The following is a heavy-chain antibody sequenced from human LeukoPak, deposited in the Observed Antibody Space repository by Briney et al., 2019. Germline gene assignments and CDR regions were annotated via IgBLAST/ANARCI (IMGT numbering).Heavy chain of an antibody. CDR2: INTNTGNP. Sequence: GASVKVSCKASGYTFTTYAMNWVRQAPGQGLEWMRWINTNTGNPTYAQGFTGRFVFSLDTSVSTAYLQISSLKTEDTAVYYCARDTPEYSSPYYFDYWGQGTLVTVSS. V-gene: IGHV7-4-1*02. CDR1: GYTFTTYA. D-gene: IGHD3-22*01. CDR3: ARDTPEYSSPYYFDY. J-gene: IGHJ4*02.